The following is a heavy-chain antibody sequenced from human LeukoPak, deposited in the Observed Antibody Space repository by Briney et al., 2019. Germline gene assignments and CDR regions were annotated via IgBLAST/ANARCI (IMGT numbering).Heavy chain of an antibody. V-gene: IGHV3-23*01. CDR3: AKGSRGDGYNALYFDY. CDR2: ISGSAGST. J-gene: IGHJ4*02. D-gene: IGHD5-24*01. CDR1: GFTFSSYA. Sequence: GGSLRLSCAASGFTFSSYAMSWVRQAPGKGLEWVSYISGSAGSTNYADSVKGRFTISRVNSKNTLYLQMNSLRAEDTAVYYCAKGSRGDGYNALYFDYWGQGTLVTVSS.